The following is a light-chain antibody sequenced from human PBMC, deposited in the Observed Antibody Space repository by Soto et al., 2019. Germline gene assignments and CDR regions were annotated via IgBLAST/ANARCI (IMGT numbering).Light chain of an antibody. CDR3: KQRRNWPPLYT. J-gene: IGKJ2*01. V-gene: IGKV3-11*01. CDR2: DAS. Sequence: EIVLTQSPATLSLSPGERATLSCRASQSVSSYLAWYQQKPGQAPRLLIYDASNRATGIPARFSGSGSGTDFTLTISSLEPEDFAVYYCKQRRNWPPLYTVGGGTKLEIK. CDR1: QSVSSY.